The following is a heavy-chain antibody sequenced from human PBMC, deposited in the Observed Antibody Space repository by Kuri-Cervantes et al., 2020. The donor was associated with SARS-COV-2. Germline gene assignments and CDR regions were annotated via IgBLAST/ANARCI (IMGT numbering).Heavy chain of an antibody. V-gene: IGHV3-23*01. CDR2: ISGTRGST. Sequence: GGSLRLSCAASGFIFSNFAMNWVRQAPGKGLEWVAVISGTRGSTFYGDSVKGRFTISRDNSKNTVYLQMNSLRAEDTAIYHCAKGSRRSVASLIFDYWGQGTLVTVSS. CDR3: AKGSRRSVASLIFDY. CDR1: GFIFSNFA. J-gene: IGHJ4*02. D-gene: IGHD5-12*01.